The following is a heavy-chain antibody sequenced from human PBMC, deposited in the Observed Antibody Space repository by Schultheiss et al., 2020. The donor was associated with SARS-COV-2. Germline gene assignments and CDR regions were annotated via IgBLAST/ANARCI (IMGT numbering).Heavy chain of an antibody. V-gene: IGHV4-34*01. CDR3: ARPLWP. CDR1: GGSFSGYY. CDR2: IYYSGST. Sequence: SETLSLTCAVYGGSFSGYYWSWIRQSPGKGLEWIGYIYYSGSTYYNPSLKSRVTISVDTSKNQFSLKLSSVTAADTAVYYCARPLWPWGQGTLVTVSS. D-gene: IGHD2/OR15-2a*01. J-gene: IGHJ4*02.